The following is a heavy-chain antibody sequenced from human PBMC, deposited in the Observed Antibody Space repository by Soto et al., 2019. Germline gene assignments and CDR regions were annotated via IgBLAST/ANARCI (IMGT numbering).Heavy chain of an antibody. V-gene: IGHV5-51*01. CDR3: ARTQDIVLMLYTD. J-gene: IGHJ4*02. D-gene: IGHD2-8*01. CDR1: GYSFTNYW. Sequence: PGESLKISCNDSGYSFTNYWICWVRQMPGKGLEWMGIIYPGDSGTRYSPSFQGQVTISADKSISTAYLQWSSLKASDTAMYYCARTQDIVLMLYTDWGQGTLVTVSS. CDR2: IYPGDSGT.